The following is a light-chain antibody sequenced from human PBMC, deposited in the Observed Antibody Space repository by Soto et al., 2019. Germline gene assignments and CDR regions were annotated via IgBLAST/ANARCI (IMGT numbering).Light chain of an antibody. CDR3: QQYAGSPST. Sequence: EIVLTQSPGTLSLSPGQRTTLSCRARQSVSNSYLAWYQQKPGQGPRLLIYGASSRATGIPDRFSGSGSGTDFTLTISRLEPEDFAMYYCQQYAGSPSTFGQGTKVEI. CDR2: GAS. CDR1: QSVSNSY. V-gene: IGKV3-20*01. J-gene: IGKJ1*01.